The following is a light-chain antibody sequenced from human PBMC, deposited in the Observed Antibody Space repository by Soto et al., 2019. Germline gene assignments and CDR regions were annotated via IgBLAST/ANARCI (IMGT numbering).Light chain of an antibody. CDR1: QDISGH. CDR3: QKYSGTPRT. Sequence: DIQVTQSPSSLSASVGDRVTITCRASQDISGHLAWYQQKPGKVPKLLIYEASTLQSGVPSRFSASGSGTDFTLTMSSLQPEDVATYYCQKYSGTPRTFGQGTKVELK. J-gene: IGKJ1*01. CDR2: EAS. V-gene: IGKV1-27*01.